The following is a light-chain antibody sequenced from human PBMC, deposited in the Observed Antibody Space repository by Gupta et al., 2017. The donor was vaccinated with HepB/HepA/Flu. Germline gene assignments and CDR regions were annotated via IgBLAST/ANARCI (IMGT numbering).Light chain of an antibody. CDR2: WAS. V-gene: IGKV4-1*01. J-gene: IGKJ2*01. CDR1: QSGRDRYNNEND. CDR3: QQEDNTPYT. Sequence: DILMNHSPTPLPVSLGERATINCKSSQSGRDRYNNENDLVWYQQKPGQPPKLLISWASTRQSGVPDRFSGSGSGTDFTLTISSRQAEDVAVYCCQQEDNTPYTFGQGTKLDIK.